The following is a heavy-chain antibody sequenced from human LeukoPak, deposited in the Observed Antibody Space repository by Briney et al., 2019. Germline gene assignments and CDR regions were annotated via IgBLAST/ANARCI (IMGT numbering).Heavy chain of an antibody. V-gene: IGHV4-39*01. J-gene: IGHJ4*02. CDR3: ARPPRYCSGGSCSSGGFDY. Sequence: SETLSLTCTVSGGSISSSSYYWGWIRQPPGKGLEWIGSIYYSGSTYYNPSLKSRVTISVDTSKNQFSLKLSSVTAADTAVYYCARPPRYCSGGSCSSGGFDYWGQGTLVTVSS. CDR1: GGSISSSSYY. D-gene: IGHD2-15*01. CDR2: IYYSGST.